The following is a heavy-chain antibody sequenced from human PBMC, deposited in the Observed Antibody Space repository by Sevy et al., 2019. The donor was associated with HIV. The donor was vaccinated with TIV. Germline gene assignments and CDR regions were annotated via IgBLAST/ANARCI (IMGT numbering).Heavy chain of an antibody. CDR1: GFTFRSYW. CDR2: IKVDGSEK. Sequence: GGSLRLSCAVSGFTFRSYWMSWVRQAPGKGLEWVAHIKVDGSEKYHVDSVKGRFTISRDNAKNSLFLQMNSLRVEDTAVYCCARDCSSTSCLWGLDVWGQGTAVTVSS. D-gene: IGHD2-2*01. CDR3: ARDCSSTSCLWGLDV. V-gene: IGHV3-7*03. J-gene: IGHJ6*02.